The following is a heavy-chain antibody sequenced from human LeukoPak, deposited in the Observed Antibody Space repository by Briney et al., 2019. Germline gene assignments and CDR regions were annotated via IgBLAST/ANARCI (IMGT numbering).Heavy chain of an antibody. CDR3: AGSGESYDY. V-gene: IGHV3-64*01. D-gene: IGHD1-26*01. Sequence: GGSLRLSCAASGFTFSTYAMNWVRQAPGKGLEYVSAISSNGGSTYYAKSVKGRFTISRDNSKNTLYLQMGSLRAEDMAVYYCAGSGESYDYWGQGTLVTVSS. CDR2: ISSNGGST. J-gene: IGHJ4*02. CDR1: GFTFSTYA.